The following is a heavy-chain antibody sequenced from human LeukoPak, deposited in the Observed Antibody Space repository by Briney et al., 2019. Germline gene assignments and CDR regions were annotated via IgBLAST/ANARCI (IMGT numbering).Heavy chain of an antibody. CDR2: INHSGST. CDR3: ARRGQAGYLY. Sequence: SETLSLTCAVYGGSFSDYYWSWIRQPPGKGLEWIGEINHSGSTNYNPSLKSRVTISVDTSKNQFSLNLNSVTAADTAVYYCARRGQAGYLYWGQGTLVAVSS. CDR1: GGSFSDYY. J-gene: IGHJ4*02. D-gene: IGHD3-16*02. V-gene: IGHV4-34*01.